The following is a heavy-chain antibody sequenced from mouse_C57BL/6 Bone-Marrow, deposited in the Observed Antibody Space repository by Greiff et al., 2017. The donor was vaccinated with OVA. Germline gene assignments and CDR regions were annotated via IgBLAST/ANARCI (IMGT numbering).Heavy chain of an antibody. CDR3: ARATVVAPAMDY. CDR2: IYPSDSET. CDR1: GYTFTSYW. J-gene: IGHJ4*01. D-gene: IGHD1-1*01. Sequence: QVQLQQPGAELVRPGSSVKLSCKASGYTFTSYWMDWVKQRPGQGLEWIGNIYPSDSETHYNQKFKDKATLTVDKSSSTAYMQLSSLTSEDSAVYYCARATVVAPAMDYWGQGTSVTVSS. V-gene: IGHV1-61*01.